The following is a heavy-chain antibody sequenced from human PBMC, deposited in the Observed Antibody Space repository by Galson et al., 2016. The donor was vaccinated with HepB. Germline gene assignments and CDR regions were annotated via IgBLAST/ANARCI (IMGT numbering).Heavy chain of an antibody. Sequence: SLRLSCAASRFTFSAYEMNWVRQAPGKGLEWIAYISSSGTTIKYADSVKGRFTISRDNAKNSVALQMDSLRADDTALYYCWSGYTSGIWGQGTRVTVSS. J-gene: IGHJ3*02. D-gene: IGHD6-19*01. V-gene: IGHV3-48*03. CDR2: ISSSGTTI. CDR3: WSGYTSGI. CDR1: RFTFSAYE.